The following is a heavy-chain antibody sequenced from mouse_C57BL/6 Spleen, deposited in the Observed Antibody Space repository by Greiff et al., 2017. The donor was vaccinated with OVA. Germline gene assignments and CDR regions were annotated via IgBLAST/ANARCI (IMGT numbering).Heavy chain of an antibody. J-gene: IGHJ4*01. D-gene: IGHD2-4*01. CDR1: GYTFTSYD. Sequence: VQLQQSGPELVKPGASVKLSCKASGYTFTSYDINWVKQRPGQGLEWIGWIYPRDGSTKYNEKFKGKATLTVDTSSRTAYMELHSLTSEDSAVYFCARYDYDEGYYAMDYWGQGTSVTVSS. CDR3: ARYDYDEGYYAMDY. V-gene: IGHV1-85*01. CDR2: IYPRDGST.